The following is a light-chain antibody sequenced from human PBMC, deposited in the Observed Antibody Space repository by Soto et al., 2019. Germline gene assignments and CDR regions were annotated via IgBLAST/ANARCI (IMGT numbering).Light chain of an antibody. CDR2: DAS. J-gene: IGKJ4*01. CDR1: QDISNY. V-gene: IGKV1-33*01. Sequence: DIQMTQSPSSLSASVGDRVTITCQASQDISNYLNWYQQKPGKAPKLLIYDASNLETGVPSRFSGSGYGTDFTFTISSLQPEDIATYSCQQYDNLLSLTFGGGTKVDIK. CDR3: QQYDNLLSLT.